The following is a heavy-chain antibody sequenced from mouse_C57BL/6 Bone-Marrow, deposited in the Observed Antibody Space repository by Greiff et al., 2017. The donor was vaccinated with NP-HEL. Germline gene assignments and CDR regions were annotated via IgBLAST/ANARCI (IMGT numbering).Heavy chain of an antibody. CDR2: IWSDGST. Sequence: VKLVESGPGLVAPSQSLSITCTVSGFSLTSYGVHWVRQPPGKGLEWLVVIWSDGSTTYNSALKSRLSISKDNSKSQVFLKMNSLQTDDTAMYYCARQRGIHYDYDFYAMDYWGQGTSVTVSS. V-gene: IGHV2-6-1*01. CDR3: ARQRGIHYDYDFYAMDY. CDR1: GFSLTSYG. D-gene: IGHD2-4*01. J-gene: IGHJ4*01.